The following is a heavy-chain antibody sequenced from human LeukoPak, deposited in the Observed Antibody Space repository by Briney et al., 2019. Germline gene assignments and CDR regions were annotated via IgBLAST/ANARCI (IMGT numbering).Heavy chain of an antibody. CDR3: ARDRVTSATTPGNWFDP. CDR2: VLSGGTT. Sequence: SETLSLTCTVSGGSISSYYWSWIRQSAGKELEWIGRVLSGGTTNYNPSLKSRVTISVDKSKNQFSLELTSVTAADTAVYYCARDRVTSATTPGNWFDPWGQGTLVTVSS. D-gene: IGHD4-23*01. J-gene: IGHJ5*02. V-gene: IGHV4-4*07. CDR1: GGSISSYY.